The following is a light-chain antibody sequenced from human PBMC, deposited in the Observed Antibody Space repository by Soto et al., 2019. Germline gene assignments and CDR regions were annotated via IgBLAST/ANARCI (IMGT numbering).Light chain of an antibody. CDR1: ISYVGGYNY. V-gene: IGLV2-14*01. J-gene: IGLJ1*01. Sequence: QSVLTHPASVSRSPGHSITISCTGTISYVGGYNYVSCYQQHPGKAPKLMIYEVSNRPSGVSNLFSGSKSGNTASLTISGLKAEDEADYYCSSYTSSSTLDVFGTGTKVPVL. CDR2: EVS. CDR3: SSYTSSSTLDV.